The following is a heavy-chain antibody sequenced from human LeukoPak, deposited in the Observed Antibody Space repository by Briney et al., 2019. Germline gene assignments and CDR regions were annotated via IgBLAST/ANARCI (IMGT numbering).Heavy chain of an antibody. CDR3: ARVNGHCSSISCFLDY. D-gene: IGHD2-2*01. Sequence: VASVKVSCKTSGGTFSSHVISWVRQAPGQGLEWMGGIIPIFGTANYAQKFQGRVTITADKFTNKVYMELSSLRSDDTAIYFCARVNGHCSSISCFLDYWGQGTLVTVSS. CDR1: GGTFSSHV. V-gene: IGHV1-69*06. CDR2: IIPIFGTA. J-gene: IGHJ4*02.